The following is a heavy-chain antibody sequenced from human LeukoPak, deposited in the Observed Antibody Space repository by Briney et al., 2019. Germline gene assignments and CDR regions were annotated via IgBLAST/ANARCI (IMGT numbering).Heavy chain of an antibody. CDR2: INDGGST. V-gene: IGHV4-34*01. CDR3: AREMRITIFGGIKGYFDY. J-gene: IGHJ4*02. CDR1: GGSFTKHQ. Sequence: PSETLSLTCAVYGGSFTKHQWSWIRQPPGKGLEWIGAINDGGSTNYNPSLKSRVTISVDTSKNQFSLRLSSMTAADTAVYYCAREMRITIFGGIKGYFDYWGQGTLVTVSS. D-gene: IGHD3-3*01.